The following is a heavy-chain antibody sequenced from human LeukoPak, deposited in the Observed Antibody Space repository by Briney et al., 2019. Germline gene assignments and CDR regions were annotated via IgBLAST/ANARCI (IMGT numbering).Heavy chain of an antibody. CDR1: GYTFIDYY. V-gene: IGHV1-2*02. D-gene: IGHD3-10*02. CDR3: ARGPSVEVYVHYYYYMDV. Sequence: ASVKVSCKPSGYTFIDYYMHWVRQAPGQGLEWMGWINPNSGGTNYAQKFQGRVTMTGDTSISTAYMELSSLRSDDTAVYYCARGPSVEVYVHYYYYMDVWGKGTTVTISS. J-gene: IGHJ6*03. CDR2: INPNSGGT.